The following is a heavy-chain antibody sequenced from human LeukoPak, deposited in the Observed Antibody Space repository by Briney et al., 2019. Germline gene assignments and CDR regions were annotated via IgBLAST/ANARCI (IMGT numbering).Heavy chain of an antibody. D-gene: IGHD5-24*01. CDR1: GGSINNYY. J-gene: IGHJ5*02. CDR3: ARGREMATLMAFDP. CDR2: IYYSGSA. V-gene: IGHV4-59*01. Sequence: SETLSLTCTVSGGSINNYYWSWIRQAPGKGLEWIGYIYYSGSANYNPSLKSRVTISVDTSKNQFYLRLSSVTAADTAVYYCARGREMATLMAFDPWGQGTLVTV.